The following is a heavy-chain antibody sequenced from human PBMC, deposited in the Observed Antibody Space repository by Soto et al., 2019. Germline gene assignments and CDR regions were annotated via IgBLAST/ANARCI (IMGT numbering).Heavy chain of an antibody. V-gene: IGHV4-59*08. CDR1: GGSISNYY. Sequence: SETLSLTCTVSGGSISNYYWSWIRQPPGKGLQWIGYIFSSGSTNYNPSLKSRVTISVDTSKNQFSLNLSSVTAADTAVYYCARQSRDFDDWGQGALVTVSS. CDR2: IFSSGST. J-gene: IGHJ4*02. CDR3: ARQSRDFDD.